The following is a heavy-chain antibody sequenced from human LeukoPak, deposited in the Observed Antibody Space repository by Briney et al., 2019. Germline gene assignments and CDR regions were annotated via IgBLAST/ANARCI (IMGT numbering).Heavy chain of an antibody. D-gene: IGHD2-2*01. CDR1: GGSISSGGYY. J-gene: IGHJ5*02. CDR3: ARDLGVVNREGGWFDP. CDR2: IYYSGST. V-gene: IGHV4-31*03. Sequence: PSETLSLTCTVSGGSISSGGYYWSRIRQHPGKGLEWIGYIYYSGSTYYNPSLKSRVTISVDTSKNQFSLKLSSVTAADTAVYYCARDLGVVNREGGWFDPWGQGTLVTVSS.